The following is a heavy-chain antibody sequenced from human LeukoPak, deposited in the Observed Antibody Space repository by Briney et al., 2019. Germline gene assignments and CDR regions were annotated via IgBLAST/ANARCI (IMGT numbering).Heavy chain of an antibody. CDR2: IITNYGTT. CDR1: GGTFSNYA. V-gene: IGHV1-69*13. Sequence: GASVKVSCKASGGTFSNYAISWVRQAPGQGLECMGGIITNYGTTNYAQKYQGRVTITADESTTTVYMELSSLRSEDTAVYYCARPRTYYDFWRGYPPFDYWGQGTLVTVSS. J-gene: IGHJ4*02. CDR3: ARPRTYYDFWRGYPPFDY. D-gene: IGHD3-3*01.